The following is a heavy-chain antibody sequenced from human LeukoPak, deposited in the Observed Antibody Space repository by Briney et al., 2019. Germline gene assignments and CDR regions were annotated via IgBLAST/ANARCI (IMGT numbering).Heavy chain of an antibody. CDR2: INHSGST. CDR3: ARGSRYWSSTSCPPTYNWFDP. CDR1: GGSFSGYY. Sequence: SETLSLTCAVYGGSFSGYYWSWIRQPPGKGLEWIGEINHSGSTNYNPSLKSRVTISVDTSKNQFSLKLSSVTAADTAVYYCARGSRYWSSTSCPPTYNWFDPWGQGTLVTVSS. V-gene: IGHV4-34*01. D-gene: IGHD2-2*01. J-gene: IGHJ5*02.